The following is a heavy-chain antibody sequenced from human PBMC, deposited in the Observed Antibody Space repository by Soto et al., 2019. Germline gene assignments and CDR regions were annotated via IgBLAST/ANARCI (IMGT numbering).Heavy chain of an antibody. J-gene: IGHJ4*02. CDR1: GGCINSGGYY. D-gene: IGHD6-13*01. CDR2: IFYSGST. Sequence: QVQLQESGPGLVKPSQTLSLICTVSGGCINSGGYYWNWIRQHPGKGLEWIGYIFYSGSTYYNPFLRSRVTISADTSENQFSLNLSSVTAADTAVYFCARGYRQSGYSSSWVFDYWGQGTLVKVSS. CDR3: ARGYRQSGYSSSWVFDY. V-gene: IGHV4-31*03.